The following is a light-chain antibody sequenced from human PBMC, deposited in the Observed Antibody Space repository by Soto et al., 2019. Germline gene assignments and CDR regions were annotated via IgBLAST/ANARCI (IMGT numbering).Light chain of an antibody. Sequence: DIQMTQSPSSLSASVGDRVTITRQASQDISNYLNWYQQKPGKAPKLLIYDASNLETGVPSRFSGSGSGTDFTFTISSLQPEDIATYYCQQYDTLPPTFGQGTRLEIK. CDR2: DAS. CDR3: QQYDTLPPT. V-gene: IGKV1-33*01. J-gene: IGKJ5*01. CDR1: QDISNY.